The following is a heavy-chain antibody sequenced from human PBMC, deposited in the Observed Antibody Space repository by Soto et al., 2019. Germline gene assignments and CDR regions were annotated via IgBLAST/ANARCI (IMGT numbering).Heavy chain of an antibody. CDR1: GYSISSSNW. D-gene: IGHD1-26*01. CDR2: IYYSGTT. V-gene: IGHV4-28*01. CDR3: ARREIQGPMDY. Sequence: PSETLSLTCAVSGYSISSSNWWGWIRQPPGKGLEWIGYIYYSGTTYYNPSLKSRVTMSVDTSKNQFSLKLTSVTAVDTAVYYCARREIQGPMDYWGQGTQVTVSS. J-gene: IGHJ4*02.